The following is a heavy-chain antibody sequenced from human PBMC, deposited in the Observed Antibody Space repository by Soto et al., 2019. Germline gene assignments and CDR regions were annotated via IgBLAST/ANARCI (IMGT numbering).Heavy chain of an antibody. D-gene: IGHD2-2*01. CDR1: GYTFTSYA. CDR2: INAGNGNT. CDR3: ARDRKILRYCSSTSCPTNNWFDP. J-gene: IGHJ5*02. Sequence: ASVKVSCKASGYTFTSYAMHWVRQAPGQRLEWMGWINAGNGNTKYSQKFQGRVTITRDTSASTAYMELSSLRSEDTAVYYCARDRKILRYCSSTSCPTNNWFDPWGPGTLVTVSS. V-gene: IGHV1-3*01.